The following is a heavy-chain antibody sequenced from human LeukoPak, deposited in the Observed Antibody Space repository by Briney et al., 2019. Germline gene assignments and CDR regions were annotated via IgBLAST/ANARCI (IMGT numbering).Heavy chain of an antibody. CDR3: ARDLATIDGIAWYYFEN. CDR1: GYTFTGHY. V-gene: IGHV1-2*02. D-gene: IGHD5-12*01. J-gene: IGHJ4*02. CDR2: INPNTGGT. Sequence: GASVKVSCKASGYTFTGHYIHWVRQAPGQGFEWMGWINPNTGGTDYAQKFQDRIAISTYTSICTAYMELTRLRSDDTALYYCARDLATIDGIAWYYFENWGQGTLVTVS.